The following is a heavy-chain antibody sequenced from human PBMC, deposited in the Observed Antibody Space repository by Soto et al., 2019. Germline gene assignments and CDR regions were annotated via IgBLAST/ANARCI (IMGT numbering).Heavy chain of an antibody. D-gene: IGHD1-26*01. CDR3: AKDNYEGATVY. V-gene: IGHV3-23*01. Sequence: GGSLRLSCAASGFTFSDYAMSWVRQAPGKGLQWVSGISSNGVSTYYADSVKGRFTISRDNSKNTLFLQMNSLRAEDTAVYYCAKDNYEGATVYWGQGTLVTVSS. J-gene: IGHJ4*02. CDR1: GFTFSDYA. CDR2: ISSNGVST.